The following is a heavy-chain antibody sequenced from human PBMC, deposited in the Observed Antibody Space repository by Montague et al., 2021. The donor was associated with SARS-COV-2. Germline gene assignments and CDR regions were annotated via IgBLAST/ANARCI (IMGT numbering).Heavy chain of an antibody. CDR3: ARRPHYYDSSGYYYPGPQRYYFDY. J-gene: IGHJ4*02. CDR2: INHSGST. Sequence: SETLSLTCAVYGGFFSGYYWSWIRQPPGKGLEWIGEINHSGSTNYNPSLKSRVTISVDTSKNQFSLKLSSVTAADTAVYYCARRPHYYDSSGYYYPGPQRYYFDYWGQGTLVTVSS. CDR1: GGFFSGYY. D-gene: IGHD3-22*01. V-gene: IGHV4-34*01.